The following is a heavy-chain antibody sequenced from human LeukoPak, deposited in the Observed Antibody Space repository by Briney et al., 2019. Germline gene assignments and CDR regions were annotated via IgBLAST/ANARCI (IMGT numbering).Heavy chain of an antibody. D-gene: IGHD3-3*01. V-gene: IGHV1-69*05. Sequence: SVKVSCKASGGTFSSYAISWVRQAPGQGLEWMGRIIPIFGTANYAQKFQGRVTITTDESTSTAYMELSSLRSEDTAVYYCARDRRGTIFGVVTERPYYYYYYYMDVWGKGATVTVSS. CDR1: GGTFSSYA. CDR3: ARDRRGTIFGVVTERPYYYYYYYMDV. CDR2: IIPIFGTA. J-gene: IGHJ6*03.